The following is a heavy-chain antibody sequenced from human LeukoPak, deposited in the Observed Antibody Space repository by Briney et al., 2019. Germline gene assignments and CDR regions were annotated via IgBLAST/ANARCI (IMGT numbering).Heavy chain of an antibody. CDR2: IYYSGST. CDR1: GGSISSYY. Sequence: SETLSLTCTVSGGSISSYYWSWIRQPPGKGLEWIGYIYYSGSTNCNPSLKSRVTISVDTSKNQFSLKLSSVTAADTAVYYCARATRYYNYYGMDVWGQGTTVTVSS. CDR3: ARATRYYNYYGMDV. D-gene: IGHD4-11*01. J-gene: IGHJ6*02. V-gene: IGHV4-59*01.